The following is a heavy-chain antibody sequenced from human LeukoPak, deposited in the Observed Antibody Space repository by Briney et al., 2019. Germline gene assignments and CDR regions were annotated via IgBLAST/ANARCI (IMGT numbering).Heavy chain of an antibody. Sequence: PSETLSLTSTVSGGSISSTSYYWGWIRQPPGEGLEWIGSIYYSGTTYYNPSLKSRVTISLDTSQHQFSLRLTSVTAADTAVYYCASQLGYGSGTYYNKLFDYWGQGTLLTVSS. V-gene: IGHV4-39*01. D-gene: IGHD3-10*01. CDR2: IYYSGTT. CDR1: GGSISSTSYY. J-gene: IGHJ4*02. CDR3: ASQLGYGSGTYYNKLFDY.